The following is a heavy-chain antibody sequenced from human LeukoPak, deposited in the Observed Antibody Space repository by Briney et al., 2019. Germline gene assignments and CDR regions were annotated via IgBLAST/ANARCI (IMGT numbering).Heavy chain of an antibody. Sequence: ASVKVSCKASGYTLTGYDMHWVRQAPGQGLEWMGWINPNIGGTNYAQKFQGRVTMTRDTSISTAYMELSRLRSDDTAVYYCARVISYAFGIWGQGTMVTVSS. CDR3: ARVISYAFGI. CDR2: INPNIGGT. D-gene: IGHD3-3*02. J-gene: IGHJ3*02. V-gene: IGHV1-2*02. CDR1: GYTLTGYD.